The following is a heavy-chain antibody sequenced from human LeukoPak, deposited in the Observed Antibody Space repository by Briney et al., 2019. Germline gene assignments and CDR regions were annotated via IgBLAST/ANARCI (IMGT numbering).Heavy chain of an antibody. Sequence: PSETLSLTCTVSDDSISDYYWSWIRQPPGKGLEWIGYIYYSGSTYYNPSLKSRVTISVDTSKNQFSLKLSSVTAADTAVYYCAREGTSGTHLNWFDPWGQGTLVTVSS. V-gene: IGHV4-59*01. D-gene: IGHD1-1*01. CDR1: DDSISDYY. J-gene: IGHJ5*02. CDR3: AREGTSGTHLNWFDP. CDR2: IYYSGST.